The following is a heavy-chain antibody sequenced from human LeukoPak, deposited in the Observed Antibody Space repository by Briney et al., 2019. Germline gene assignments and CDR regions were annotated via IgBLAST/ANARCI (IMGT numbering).Heavy chain of an antibody. CDR1: GGSISSSSYY. CDR2: IYYSGST. D-gene: IGHD2-21*02. V-gene: IGHV4-39*07. Sequence: SETLSLTCTVSGGSISSSSYYWGWIRQPPGKGLEWIGSIYYSGSTYYNPSLKSRVTISVDTSKNQFSLKLSSVTAVDTAVYYCARVPGAYCGGDCYWVDYWGQGTLVTVSS. CDR3: ARVPGAYCGGDCYWVDY. J-gene: IGHJ4*02.